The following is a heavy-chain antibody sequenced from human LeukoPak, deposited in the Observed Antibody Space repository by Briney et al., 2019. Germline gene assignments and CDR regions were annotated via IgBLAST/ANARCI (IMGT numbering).Heavy chain of an antibody. CDR3: ARLRRDINDWYADDC. CDR1: GGSVNTYY. Sequence: SETLSLTCGVSGGSVNTYYWSWIRQSAGKGLEWIGRISITEGTNYNPSLKSRVSMSVDASKNQVPLKLGSVTAADTAVYYCARLRRDINDWYADDCWGQGTLVTVSS. V-gene: IGHV4-4*07. D-gene: IGHD6-19*01. CDR2: ISITEGT. J-gene: IGHJ4*02.